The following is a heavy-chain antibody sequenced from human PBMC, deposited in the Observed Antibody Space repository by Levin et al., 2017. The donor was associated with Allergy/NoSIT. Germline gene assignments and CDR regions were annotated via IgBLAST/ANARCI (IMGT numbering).Heavy chain of an antibody. Sequence: GGSLRLSCATSGFTFSTYSMNWVRQAPGKGLEWLSYISPSSSTIYYTDSVRGRFTISRDNAKNSLYLQMNSLRDEDTAVYYCAREPSERAYRHFDYWGQGTLVTVSS. D-gene: IGHD5-18*01. J-gene: IGHJ4*02. V-gene: IGHV3-48*02. CDR3: AREPSERAYRHFDY. CDR2: ISPSSSTI. CDR1: GFTFSTYS.